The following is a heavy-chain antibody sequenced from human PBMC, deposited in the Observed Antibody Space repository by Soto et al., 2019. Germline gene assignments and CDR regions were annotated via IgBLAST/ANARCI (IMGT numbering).Heavy chain of an antibody. CDR3: ARVRAADDYWYFDL. CDR1: GFTFSSYG. J-gene: IGHJ2*01. Sequence: QVQLVESGGGVVQPGRSLRLSCAASGFTFSSYGMHWVRQAPGKGLEWVAVIWYDGSNKYYADSVKGRFTISRDNSKNPLYLQMNSLRAEDTAVYYCARVRAADDYWYFDLWGRGTLVTVSS. D-gene: IGHD3-10*01. CDR2: IWYDGSNK. V-gene: IGHV3-33*01.